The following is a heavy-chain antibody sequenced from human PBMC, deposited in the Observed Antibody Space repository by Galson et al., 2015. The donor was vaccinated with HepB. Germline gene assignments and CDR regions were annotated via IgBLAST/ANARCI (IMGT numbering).Heavy chain of an antibody. Sequence: SLRLSCAASGFTFSRHAMHWVRQAPGKGLEWVAVISNDGNNKYYGDSVEGRFTISRDNSKSTLYLQMNSLRTEDTAVYYCARDQLIGVVIPYYYYYYMDVWGKGTTVTVSS. CDR2: ISNDGNNK. CDR1: GFTFSRHA. J-gene: IGHJ6*03. D-gene: IGHD3-3*01. V-gene: IGHV3-30-3*01. CDR3: ARDQLIGVVIPYYYYYYMDV.